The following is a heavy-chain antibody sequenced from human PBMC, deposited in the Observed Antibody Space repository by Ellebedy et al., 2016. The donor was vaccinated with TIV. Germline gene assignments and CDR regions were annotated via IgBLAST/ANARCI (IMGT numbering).Heavy chain of an antibody. V-gene: IGHV1-2*02. D-gene: IGHD6-19*01. CDR1: GYTFIGYY. CDR3: GRSGYGSGWSFDY. CDR2: INPKNVDT. Sequence: AASVKVSCKASGYTFIGYYMHWVRQAPGKGLEWMGWINPKNVDTSYGKKFQGRVTMTRDPSISTAYMELSRLESDDTALYYCGRSGYGSGWSFDYWGQGTLVTVSS. J-gene: IGHJ4*02.